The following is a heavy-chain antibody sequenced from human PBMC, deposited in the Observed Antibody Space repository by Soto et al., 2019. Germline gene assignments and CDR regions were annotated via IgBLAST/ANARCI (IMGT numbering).Heavy chain of an antibody. V-gene: IGHV3-21*04. CDR2: INGRSNYK. J-gene: IGHJ4*02. Sequence: AGGSLRLSCVASGFALTTYTMNWVRQAPGTGLEWVSSINGRSNYKYYSDSVKGRFTVSRDNAQNSLFLQMSRLGPEDTAVYYCVREDGVVGASSAFDSWGQGTQVTVSS. CDR1: GFALTTYT. D-gene: IGHD1-26*01. CDR3: VREDGVVGASSAFDS.